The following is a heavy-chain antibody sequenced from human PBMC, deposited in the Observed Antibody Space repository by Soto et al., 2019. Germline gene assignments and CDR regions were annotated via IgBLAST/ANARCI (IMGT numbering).Heavy chain of an antibody. CDR2: ISSSGRYI. V-gene: IGHV3-21*01. CDR1: GFTFSSYS. D-gene: IGHD3-9*01. J-gene: IGHJ1*01. Sequence: GGSLRLSCAASGFTFSSYSMNWVRQAPGKGLEWVSAISSSGRYIYYADSVKGRFTISRDNAKSSLYLQMNGLRTEDTAVYYCTRDRGRDDSFFQHWSQGTLVTVSS. CDR3: TRDRGRDDSFFQH.